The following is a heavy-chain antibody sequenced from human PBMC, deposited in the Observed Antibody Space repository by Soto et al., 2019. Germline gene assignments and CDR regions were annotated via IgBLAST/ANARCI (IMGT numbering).Heavy chain of an antibody. CDR1: GYTFTSYG. D-gene: IGHD2-21*01. CDR3: ARVHTSFYYYYYMDV. J-gene: IGHJ6*03. V-gene: IGHV1-18*01. CDR2: ISAYNGNT. Sequence: ASVKVSCKASGYTFTSYGISWVRQAPGQGLEWMGWISAYNGNTNYAQKLQGRVTMTTDTSTSTAYMELRSLRSDDTAVYYCARVHTSFYYYYYMDVWGKGTTVTVSS.